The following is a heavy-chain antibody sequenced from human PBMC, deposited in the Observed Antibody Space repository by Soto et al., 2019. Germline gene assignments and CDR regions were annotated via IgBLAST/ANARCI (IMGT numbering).Heavy chain of an antibody. V-gene: IGHV4-59*01. D-gene: IGHD2-15*01. CDR2: IYYSGST. CDR1: GGSISSYY. CDR3: ARVYCSGGSCYPRWFDP. J-gene: IGHJ5*02. Sequence: PSETLSLTCTVSGGSISSYYWGWIRQPPGKGLEWIGYIYYSGSTNYNPSLKSRVTISVDTSKNQFSLKLSSVTAADTAVYYCARVYCSGGSCYPRWFDPWGQGTLVTVSS.